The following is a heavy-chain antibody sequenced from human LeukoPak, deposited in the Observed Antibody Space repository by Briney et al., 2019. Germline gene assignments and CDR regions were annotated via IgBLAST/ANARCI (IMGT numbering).Heavy chain of an antibody. J-gene: IGHJ4*02. Sequence: GESLRISCKTSGFDFPNYWIGWVRQTPGKGLEWMMIIHPGDSDTRYNPSFEGQVSISVDKSISTVYLQWRSLKASDSALYFGSGTLTYIGRWGQGTLVTVSS. CDR1: GFDFPNYW. CDR3: SGTLTYIGR. V-gene: IGHV5-51*01. CDR2: IHPGDSDT. D-gene: IGHD3-10*01.